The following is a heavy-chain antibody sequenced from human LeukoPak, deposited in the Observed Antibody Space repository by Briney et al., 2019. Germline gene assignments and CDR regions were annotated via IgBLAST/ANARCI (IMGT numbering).Heavy chain of an antibody. J-gene: IGHJ3*02. CDR3: ARTITIFDVPPLAFDI. CDR1: GYTFTTYG. V-gene: IGHV1-18*01. Sequence: ASVKVSCKASGYTFTTYGIAWVRRAPGQGLEWMGWISAYNGNTNYAQKVQGRVTMTTDTSTSTAYMELRSLRSDDTAVYYCARTITIFDVPPLAFDIWGQGTMVTVSS. D-gene: IGHD3-3*01. CDR2: ISAYNGNT.